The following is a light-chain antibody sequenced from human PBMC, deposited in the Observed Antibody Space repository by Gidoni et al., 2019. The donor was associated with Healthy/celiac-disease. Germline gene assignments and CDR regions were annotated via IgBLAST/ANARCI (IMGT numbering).Light chain of an antibody. J-gene: IGLJ2*01. Sequence: QSALTQPASVSGSPGQSITIACTGPSSDVGGYNYVSWYQQHPVKAPKLMIYEVSNRPSGVSNRFSGSKSGNTASLTISGLQAEDEADYYCSSYTSSSTLVFGGGTKLTVL. V-gene: IGLV2-14*01. CDR3: SSYTSSSTLV. CDR1: SSDVGGYNY. CDR2: EVS.